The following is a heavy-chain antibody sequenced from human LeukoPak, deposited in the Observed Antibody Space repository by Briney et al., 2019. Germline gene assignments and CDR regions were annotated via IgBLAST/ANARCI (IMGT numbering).Heavy chain of an antibody. CDR1: GFTFSDYY. CDR2: ISSSSSYT. CDR3: ASYTYYYGSGSYYFGY. Sequence: PGGSLRLSCAASGFTFSDYYMGWIRQAPGKGLEWVSYISSSSSYTNYADSVKGRFTISRDNAKNSLYLQMNSLRAEDTAVYYCASYTYYYGSGSYYFGYWGQGTLVTVSS. D-gene: IGHD3-10*01. V-gene: IGHV3-11*06. J-gene: IGHJ4*02.